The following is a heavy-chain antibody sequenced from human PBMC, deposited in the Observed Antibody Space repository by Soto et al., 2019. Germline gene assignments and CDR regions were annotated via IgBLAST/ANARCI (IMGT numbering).Heavy chain of an antibody. V-gene: IGHV1-18*01. D-gene: IGHD3-22*01. Sequence: ASVKVSCKASGYTFTSYGISWVRQAPGQGLEWMGWISAYNGNTNYAQKLQGRVTMTTDTSTSTAYMELRSLRSDDTAVYYCARDRNTGGDSSGHNWFAPWGQGTLVTVSS. J-gene: IGHJ5*02. CDR2: ISAYNGNT. CDR3: ARDRNTGGDSSGHNWFAP. CDR1: GYTFTSYG.